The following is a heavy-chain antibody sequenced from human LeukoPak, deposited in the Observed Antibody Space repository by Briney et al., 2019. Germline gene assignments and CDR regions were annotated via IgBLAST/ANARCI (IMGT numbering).Heavy chain of an antibody. Sequence: SGGSLRLSCVGSRFTISKYWMHWVRQAPGKGLEWVSTFSGSGGNTYYADSVKGRFTISRDNSKNTLYLQMNSLRAEDTAVYYCAKGHYYGSGNFYNYWGQGTLVTVSS. CDR2: FSGSGGNT. CDR3: AKGHYYGSGNFYNY. CDR1: RFTISKYW. D-gene: IGHD3-10*01. V-gene: IGHV3-23*01. J-gene: IGHJ4*02.